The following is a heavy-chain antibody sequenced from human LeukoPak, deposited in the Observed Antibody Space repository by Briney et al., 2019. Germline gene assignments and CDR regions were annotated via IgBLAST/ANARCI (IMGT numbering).Heavy chain of an antibody. J-gene: IGHJ4*02. CDR3: ARDRGPYSGYDSYYFDY. CDR1: GDSIRSVDYY. V-gene: IGHV4-30-4*01. Sequence: PSETLSLTCTVSGDSIRSVDYYWSWIRQPPGKGLEWIGYIYYSGSTYYNPSLKSRVTISVDTSKNQFSLKLSSVTAADTAVYYCARDRGPYSGYDSYYFDYWGQGTLVTVSS. D-gene: IGHD5-12*01. CDR2: IYYSGST.